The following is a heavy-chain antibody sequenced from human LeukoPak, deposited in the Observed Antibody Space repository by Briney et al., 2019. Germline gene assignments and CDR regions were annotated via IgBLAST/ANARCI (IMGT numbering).Heavy chain of an antibody. J-gene: IGHJ4*02. V-gene: IGHV1-46*01. CDR2: VNPSGGNT. D-gene: IGHD1-26*01. Sequence: GASVKVSCKASGYTFTNYYFHWVRQAPGQGLEWMGIVNPSGGNTNYAQKFQGRVTMTRDTSTSTVYMELSSLRSEDTAVYYCARGGRGSYFYYFDYWGQGTLVTVSS. CDR3: ARGGRGSYFYYFDY. CDR1: GYTFTNYY.